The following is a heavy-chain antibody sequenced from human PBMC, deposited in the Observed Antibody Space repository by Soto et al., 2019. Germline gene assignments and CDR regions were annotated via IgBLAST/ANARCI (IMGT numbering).Heavy chain of an antibody. Sequence: QVQLVQSGAEVKEPGASVKGSCKASGYTFTRYDINWVRQATGQGLEWMGWMNPNSGNTGYAQKFQGTVTMTRNTSITTAYIELSSLRSEDTAVYHCAICPGSWYFYYMDVWGKGTTVSVSS. CDR2: MNPNSGNT. J-gene: IGHJ6*03. CDR3: AICPGSWYFYYMDV. D-gene: IGHD6-13*01. CDR1: GYTFTRYD. V-gene: IGHV1-8*01.